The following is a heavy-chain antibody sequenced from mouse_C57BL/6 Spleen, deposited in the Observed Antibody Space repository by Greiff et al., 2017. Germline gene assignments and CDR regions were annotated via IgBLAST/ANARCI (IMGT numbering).Heavy chain of an antibody. V-gene: IGHV1-7*01. CDR2: INPRSGNT. D-gene: IGHD2-4*01. CDR3: SRSGSYYDYGDY. J-gene: IGHJ4*01. CDR1: GYTFTSYW. Sequence: QVQLQQSGAELAKPGASVKLSCKASGYTFTSYWMHWVKQRPGQGLEWIGYINPRSGNTKYNQKFKDKATLTADKTSSTAYMQLSSLTYEDSSVYYCSRSGSYYDYGDYWGQGTSVTVSS.